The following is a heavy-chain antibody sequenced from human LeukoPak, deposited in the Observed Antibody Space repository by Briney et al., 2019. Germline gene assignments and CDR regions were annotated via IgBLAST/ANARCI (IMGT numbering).Heavy chain of an antibody. CDR3: ARGGSSGPDY. Sequence: PSETLSLTCTVSGGSIRIYYWSWIRQPAGKGLEWIGRIYGSGSTNYNPSLKSRVTISVDKSRNQLSLRLTSVTAADTAVYYCARGGSSGPDYWGQGTLVTVSS. CDR2: IYGSGST. D-gene: IGHD6-19*01. CDR1: GGSIRIYY. V-gene: IGHV4-4*07. J-gene: IGHJ4*02.